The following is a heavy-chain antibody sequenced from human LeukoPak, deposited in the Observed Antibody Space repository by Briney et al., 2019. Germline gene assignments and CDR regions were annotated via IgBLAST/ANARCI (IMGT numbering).Heavy chain of an antibody. D-gene: IGHD3-3*01. CDR1: GGSISSYY. J-gene: IGHJ5*02. CDR3: ARGQYYDFWSGYYNSWFDP. V-gene: IGHV4-59*01. Sequence: KPSETLSLTCTVSGGSISSYYWSWIRQPPGKGLEWIGYIYYSGSTNYNPSLKSRVTISVDTSKNQFSLKLSSVTAADTAVYYCARGQYYDFWSGYYNSWFDPWGQGTLVTVSS. CDR2: IYYSGST.